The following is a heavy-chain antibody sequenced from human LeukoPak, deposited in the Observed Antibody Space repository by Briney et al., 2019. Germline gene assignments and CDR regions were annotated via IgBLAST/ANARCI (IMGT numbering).Heavy chain of an antibody. CDR3: ARRCSGGSCYPGSFDY. D-gene: IGHD2-15*01. CDR1: GFTFSSYT. V-gene: IGHV4-39*01. Sequence: GSLRLSCAASGFTFSSYTMSWVRQPPGKGLEWIGSIYYSGSTYYNPSLKSRVTISVDTSKNQFSLRLSSVTAADTAVYYCARRCSGGSCYPGSFDYWGQGTLVTVSS. J-gene: IGHJ4*02. CDR2: IYYSGST.